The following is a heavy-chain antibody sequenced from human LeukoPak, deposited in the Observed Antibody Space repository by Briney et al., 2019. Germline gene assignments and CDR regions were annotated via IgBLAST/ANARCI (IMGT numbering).Heavy chain of an antibody. CDR2: ISSNGDNT. V-gene: IGHV3-64D*09. Sequence: PGGSLRLSCSASGFTFSSYAMHWARQAPGKGLEYVSAISSNGDNTYYADSVKGRLTISRDNSKNTLYLQMTSLRSEDTAVYYCVRSYSGSYFYPTHFAYWGQGTLVTVSS. CDR1: GFTFSSYA. CDR3: VRSYSGSYFYPTHFAY. J-gene: IGHJ4*02. D-gene: IGHD1-26*01.